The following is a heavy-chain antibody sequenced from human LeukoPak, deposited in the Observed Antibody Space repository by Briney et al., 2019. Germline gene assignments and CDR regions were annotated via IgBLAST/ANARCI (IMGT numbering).Heavy chain of an antibody. CDR1: GFTFSSYA. Sequence: GGSLRLSCAASGFTFSSYAMYWVRQAPGKGLEWVSAINGSGGSTYYADSVKGRFTISRDNSKNTLYLQMNSLRAEDTAVYYCAKHRRDSSGWYFDYWGQGTLVTVSS. CDR3: AKHRRDSSGWYFDY. V-gene: IGHV3-23*01. J-gene: IGHJ4*02. D-gene: IGHD6-19*01. CDR2: INGSGGST.